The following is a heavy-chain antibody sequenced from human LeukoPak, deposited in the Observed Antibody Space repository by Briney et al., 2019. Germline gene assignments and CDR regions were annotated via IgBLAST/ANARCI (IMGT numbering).Heavy chain of an antibody. CDR3: AKHLSGSASLYDC. CDR1: GFTFSSSA. V-gene: IGHV3-23*01. Sequence: PGGSLRLSCAASGFTFSSSAMNWVRQAPGKGLEWVSPISGSGTDTFYADSVKGRFTISRDNSKNTLYLQMNSLRAEDTAVYYCAKHLSGSASLYDCWGQGTLVTVSS. CDR2: ISGSGTDT. J-gene: IGHJ4*02. D-gene: IGHD3-10*01.